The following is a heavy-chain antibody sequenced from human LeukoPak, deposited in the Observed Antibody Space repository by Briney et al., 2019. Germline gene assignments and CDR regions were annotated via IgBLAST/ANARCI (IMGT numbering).Heavy chain of an antibody. CDR1: TDSITSNW. D-gene: IGHD1-26*01. Sequence: SETLSLTCAVSTDSITSNWWSWVRQPPGKGLEWIGEVHKSGSTNYYPYLQSRVTISIDKSKNQIALELTSVTAADTAVYYCAKEIVGAPTPGAYWGQGILVTVSS. CDR2: VHKSGST. J-gene: IGHJ4*02. V-gene: IGHV4-4*02. CDR3: AKEIVGAPTPGAY.